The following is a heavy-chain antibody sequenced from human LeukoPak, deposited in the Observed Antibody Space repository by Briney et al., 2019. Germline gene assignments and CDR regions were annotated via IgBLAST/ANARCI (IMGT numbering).Heavy chain of an antibody. CDR2: IYYSGST. J-gene: IGHJ6*03. Sequence: SETLSLSCNVSTDSFSTYHWSWIRQPPGKGLEWIGYIYYSGSTNYNPSLKSRVTISVDTSKNQFSLKLSSVTAADTAVYYCARGLRFLETYYMDVWGKGTTVTVSS. D-gene: IGHD3-3*01. V-gene: IGHV4-59*08. CDR3: ARGLRFLETYYMDV. CDR1: TDSFSTYH.